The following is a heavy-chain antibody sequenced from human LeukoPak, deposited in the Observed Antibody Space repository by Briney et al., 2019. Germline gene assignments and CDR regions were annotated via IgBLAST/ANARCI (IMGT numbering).Heavy chain of an antibody. CDR1: GGSISRSDYY. CDR2: IFYSGST. Sequence: SETLSLTCTVSGGSISRSDYYWGWIRQPPGKGLEWIGSIFYSGSTYYNASLKSRVTISVDTSKNQFSLKLSSVTAADTAVYYCAREYTLYRSGWFLDYWGQGTVVTVSS. CDR3: AREYTLYRSGWFLDY. V-gene: IGHV4-39*07. D-gene: IGHD6-19*01. J-gene: IGHJ4*02.